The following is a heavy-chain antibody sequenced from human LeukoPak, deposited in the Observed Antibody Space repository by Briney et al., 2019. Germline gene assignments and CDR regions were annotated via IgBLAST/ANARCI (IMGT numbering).Heavy chain of an antibody. Sequence: SETLSLTCAVYGGSFSGYYWSWIRQPPGKGLEWIGEINHSGSTNYNPSLKSRVTISVDTSKNQFSLKLSSVTAADTAVYYCAREAVAGRRGDYWGQGTLVTVSS. V-gene: IGHV4-34*01. CDR1: GGSFSGYY. J-gene: IGHJ4*02. D-gene: IGHD6-19*01. CDR3: AREAVAGRRGDY. CDR2: INHSGST.